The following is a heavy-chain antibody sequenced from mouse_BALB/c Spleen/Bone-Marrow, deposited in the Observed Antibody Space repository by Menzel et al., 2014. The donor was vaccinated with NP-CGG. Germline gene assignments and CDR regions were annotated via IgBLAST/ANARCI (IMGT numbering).Heavy chain of an antibody. Sequence: EVMLVESGGGLVKSGGSLKLSCAASGFSFNSYGMSWVRQTPEKRLEWVATISGGGSYTFYPDSVKGRFTISRDNAKNTLFLHLTSLRSEDTALYYCARHAYYDQTEVSFVYWGQGTLVTVSA. CDR2: ISGGGSYT. J-gene: IGHJ3*01. CDR3: ARHAYYDQTEVSFVY. D-gene: IGHD2-4*01. CDR1: GFSFNSYG. V-gene: IGHV5-9-2*01.